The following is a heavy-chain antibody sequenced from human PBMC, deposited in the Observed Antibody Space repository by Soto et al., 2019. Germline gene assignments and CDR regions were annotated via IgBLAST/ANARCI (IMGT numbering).Heavy chain of an antibody. CDR2: MRGSGGST. CDR3: ARDVFSSTSDTALGDY. D-gene: IGHD5-18*01. V-gene: IGHV3-23*01. J-gene: IGHJ4*02. Sequence: GGSLRLSCAASGVTFSSYAMSCVRQAPGKGLEWVSAMRGSGGSTYYADPVKCRFTISRDNSKNTLYLHMNSLRAEDTAVYYCARDVFSSTSDTALGDYWGQGTLVPVSS. CDR1: GVTFSSYA.